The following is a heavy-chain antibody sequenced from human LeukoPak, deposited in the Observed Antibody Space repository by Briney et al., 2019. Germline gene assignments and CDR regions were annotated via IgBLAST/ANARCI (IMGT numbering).Heavy chain of an antibody. V-gene: IGHV3-23*01. D-gene: IGHD3-22*01. CDR2: ITGDGATT. Sequence: GGSLRLSCAASGFPFSINAMTWVRQAPGKGLECVSAITGDGATTYYADSVRGRFTISRDNSKNTLYLQMISLRADDTAIYYCAKAYGTNGYYQLPIDFWGQGTLVTVSS. CDR3: AKAYGTNGYYQLPIDF. J-gene: IGHJ4*02. CDR1: GFPFSINA.